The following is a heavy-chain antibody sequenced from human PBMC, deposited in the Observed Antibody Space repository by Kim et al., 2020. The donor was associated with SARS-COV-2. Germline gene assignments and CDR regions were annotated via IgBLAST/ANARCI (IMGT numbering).Heavy chain of an antibody. J-gene: IGHJ4*02. D-gene: IGHD3-16*02. CDR2: INHSGST. CDR3: ARGSPFYDYVWGSYRYQRGVFDY. CDR1: GGSFSGYY. V-gene: IGHV4-34*01. Sequence: SETLSLTCAVYGGSFSGYYWSWIRQPPGKGLEWIGEINHSGSTNYNPSLKSRVTISVDTSKNQFSLKLSSVTAADTAVYYCARGSPFYDYVWGSYRYQRGVFDYWGQGTLVTVSS.